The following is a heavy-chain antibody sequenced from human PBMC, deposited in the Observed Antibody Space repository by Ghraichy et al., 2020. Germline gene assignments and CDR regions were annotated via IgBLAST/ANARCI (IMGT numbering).Heavy chain of an antibody. CDR2: VNSAGSAT. V-gene: IGHV3-64D*06. D-gene: IGHD2-8*01. J-gene: IGHJ4*02. CDR1: GFTFSSYS. CDR3: VKLVPANNNDVREN. Sequence: GESMNISCSASGFTFSSYSMHWVRQAPGKGLEYVSGVNSAGSATFYANSVKGRFTISRDNSKNMLYLQVSSLRPEDTAVYYCVKLVPANNNDVRENWGQGALVTVSS.